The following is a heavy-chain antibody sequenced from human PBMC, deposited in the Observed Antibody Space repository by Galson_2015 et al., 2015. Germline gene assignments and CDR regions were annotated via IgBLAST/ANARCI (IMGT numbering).Heavy chain of an antibody. CDR1: GFTFSSYA. Sequence: SLRLSCAASGFTFSSYAMSWVRQAPGKGLEWVSSIRGGGDSRYYADSVKGRFTISRDNTKNTLSLQMNSLRAEDTAVYYCVKYYGGFDDFDYWGQGTLVTVSS. CDR3: VKYYGGFDDFDY. D-gene: IGHD4-23*01. V-gene: IGHV3-23*01. CDR2: IRGGGDSR. J-gene: IGHJ4*02.